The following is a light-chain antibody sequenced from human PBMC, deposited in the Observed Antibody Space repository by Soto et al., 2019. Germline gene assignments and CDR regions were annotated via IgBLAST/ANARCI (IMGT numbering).Light chain of an antibody. CDR1: QSVSSSY. J-gene: IGKJ1*01. Sequence: EVVLTQSPGTLSLSPGERATLPCRASQSVSSSYLAWYQQKPGQAPRLLIYGASSRATGIPDRFSGSGSGTDFTLSVSGLETEDFATYYCQQRTNSPPWTFGQGTRVELK. CDR3: QQRTNSPPWT. V-gene: IGKV3D-20*02. CDR2: GAS.